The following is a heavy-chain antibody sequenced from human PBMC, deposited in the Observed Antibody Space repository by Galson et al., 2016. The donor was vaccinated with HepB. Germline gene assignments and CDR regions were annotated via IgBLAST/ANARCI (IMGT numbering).Heavy chain of an antibody. V-gene: IGHV5-51*01. J-gene: IGHJ3*02. CDR3: ARSSAAALYNPFNI. CDR1: EYSFTSFW. CDR2: IYPADPDT. Sequence: QSGAEVKQPGESLKISCEASEYSFTSFWIAWVRQMPGRGLVWVGNIYPADPDTRYSLSFQGHVTISADMSTNTAYLQWSSRKASDTATYFCARSSAAALYNPFNIWGQGTTVTVS. D-gene: IGHD6-13*01.